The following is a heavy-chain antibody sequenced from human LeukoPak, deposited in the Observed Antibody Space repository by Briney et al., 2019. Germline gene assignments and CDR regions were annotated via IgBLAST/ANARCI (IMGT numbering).Heavy chain of an antibody. CDR1: GVSISDFH. J-gene: IGHJ4*02. D-gene: IGHD1/OR15-1a*01. CDR3: ARHVEHAAYFHH. Sequence: ASETLSLTCTVAGVSISDFHWSWLRQSPEKGLEWIGWITNSGDANYNPSLESRLDMSAETTKRQLSLRVTSVTDADTAVYYCARHVEHAAYFHHWGQGILVTVSS. V-gene: IGHV4-59*08. CDR2: ITNSGDA.